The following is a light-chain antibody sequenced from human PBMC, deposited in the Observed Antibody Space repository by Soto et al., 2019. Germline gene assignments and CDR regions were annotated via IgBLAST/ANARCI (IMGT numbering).Light chain of an antibody. J-gene: IGKJ4*01. V-gene: IGKV3-20*01. CDR2: GAS. Sequence: EIVLTQSPGTLFLSPGERATLSCRASQSVSGTYLGWYQMKPGQSPRLVIYGASSRATGIPDRFRGSGSGTDFTLTITRLEPEDSAVYYCQQYGSAPLTFGGGTRVEIK. CDR1: QSVSGTY. CDR3: QQYGSAPLT.